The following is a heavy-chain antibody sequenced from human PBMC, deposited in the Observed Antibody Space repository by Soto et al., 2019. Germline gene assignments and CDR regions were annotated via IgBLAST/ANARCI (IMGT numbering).Heavy chain of an antibody. CDR2: IYHSGST. CDR1: SGSISSSNW. Sequence: SETLSLTCAVSSGSISSSNWWSWVRQPPGKGLEWIGEIYHSGSTNYNPSLKSRVTISVDKSKNQFSLKLSSVTAADTAVYYCARGGGPAATYYFDYWGQGTLVTVSS. J-gene: IGHJ4*02. CDR3: ARGGGPAATYYFDY. V-gene: IGHV4-4*02. D-gene: IGHD2-2*01.